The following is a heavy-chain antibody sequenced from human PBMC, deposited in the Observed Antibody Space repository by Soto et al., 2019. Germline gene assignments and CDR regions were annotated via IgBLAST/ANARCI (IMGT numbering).Heavy chain of an antibody. CDR3: ARLEYSSGNWYFDL. CDR1: GGSFSGYY. CDR2: INHSGST. D-gene: IGHD3-3*01. J-gene: IGHJ2*01. Sequence: SETLSLTCAVYGGSFSGYYWSWIRQPPGKGLEWIGEINHSGSTNYNPSLKSRVTISVDTSKNQFSLKLSSVTAADTAVYYCARLEYSSGNWYFDLGGRGTLVTVSS. V-gene: IGHV4-34*01.